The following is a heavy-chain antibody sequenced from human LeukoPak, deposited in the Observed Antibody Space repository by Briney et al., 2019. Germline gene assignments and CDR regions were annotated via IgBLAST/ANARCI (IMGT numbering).Heavy chain of an antibody. CDR3: ARDAARTGRGYNWFDP. V-gene: IGHV1-24*01. CDR2: FDTEDGET. CDR1: GYTLTELS. Sequence: ASVKVSCKVSGYTLTELSMHWVRQAPGEGLEWMGGFDTEDGETMYAEKFQGRVTMTEDTSTDTAYMELSSLRSDDTAVYYCARDAARTGRGYNWFDPWGQGTLVTVSS. J-gene: IGHJ5*02. D-gene: IGHD3-3*01.